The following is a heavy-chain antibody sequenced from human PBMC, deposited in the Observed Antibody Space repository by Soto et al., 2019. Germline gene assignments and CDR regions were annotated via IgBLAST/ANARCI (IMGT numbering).Heavy chain of an antibody. V-gene: IGHV3-30*18. CDR1: GFTFSSYG. CDR3: AKVRTDNSWYFDL. CDR2: ISYDGSNK. D-gene: IGHD1-20*01. J-gene: IGHJ2*01. Sequence: QVQLVESGGGVVQPGRSLRLSCAASGFTFSSYGMHWVRQAPGKGLEWVAVISYDGSNKYYADSVKGRFTISRDNSKNTLYLQMTSLRAEDTAVYYCAKVRTDNSWYFDLWGRGTLVTVSS.